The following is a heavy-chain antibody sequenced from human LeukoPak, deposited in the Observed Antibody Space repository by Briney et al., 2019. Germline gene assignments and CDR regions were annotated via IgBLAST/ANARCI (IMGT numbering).Heavy chain of an antibody. J-gene: IGHJ6*02. CDR1: GFTFSNYA. CDR2: ISSSSSTI. CDR3: AVAGYYYYYYGMDV. Sequence: GSLRLSCAASGFTFSNYAMSWVRQAPGKGLEWVSYISSSSSTIYYADSVKGRFTISRDNAKNSLYLQMNSLRDEDTAVYYCAVAGYYYYYYGMDVWGQGTTVTVSS. D-gene: IGHD6-19*01. V-gene: IGHV3-48*02.